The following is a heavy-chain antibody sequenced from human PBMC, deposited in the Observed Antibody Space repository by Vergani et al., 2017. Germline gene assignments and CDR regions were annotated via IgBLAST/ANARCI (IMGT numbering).Heavy chain of an antibody. J-gene: IGHJ6*03. D-gene: IGHD2-8*01. CDR1: GFTFDDYT. Sequence: EVQLVESGGVVVQPGGSLRLSCAASGFTFDDYTMHWVRHAPGKGLEWVSLISWDGGSTYYADSVKGRFTISRDTSKNSLYLQMNSLRTEDTALYYCAKGGCTNGVCFPTNYMDVWGKGTTVTVSS. CDR2: ISWDGGST. CDR3: AKGGCTNGVCFPTNYMDV. V-gene: IGHV3-43*01.